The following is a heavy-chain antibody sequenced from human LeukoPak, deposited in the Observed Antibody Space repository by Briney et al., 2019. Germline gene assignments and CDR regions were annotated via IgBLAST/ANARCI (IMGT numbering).Heavy chain of an antibody. CDR1: GYRFTSYW. Sequence: GESLKISCKGSGYRFTSYWIGWVRQMPGKGLEWMGIIYPGDSDTRYSPSFQGQVTISADKSISTACLQWSSLKASDTAMYYCARPQIEYNWNYWGFDYWGQGTLVTVSS. J-gene: IGHJ4*02. D-gene: IGHD1-7*01. CDR2: IYPGDSDT. CDR3: ARPQIEYNWNYWGFDY. V-gene: IGHV5-51*01.